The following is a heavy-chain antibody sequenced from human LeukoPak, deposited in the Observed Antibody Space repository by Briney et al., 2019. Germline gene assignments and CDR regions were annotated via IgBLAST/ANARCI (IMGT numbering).Heavy chain of an antibody. CDR2: INHSGGT. J-gene: IGHJ4*02. CDR3: ARAYSSSSYYFDY. V-gene: IGHV4-34*01. CDR1: GGSFSGYY. D-gene: IGHD6-13*01. Sequence: SETLSLTCAVYGGSFSGYYWSWIRQPPGKGLEWIGEINHSGGTNYNPSLKSRVTISVDTSKNQFSLKLSSVTAADTAVYYCARAYSSSSYYFDYWGQGTLVTVSS.